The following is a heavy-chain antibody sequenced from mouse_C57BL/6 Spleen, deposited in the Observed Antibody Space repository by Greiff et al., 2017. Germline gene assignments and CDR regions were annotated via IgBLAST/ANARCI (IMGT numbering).Heavy chain of an antibody. CDR3: ARLRYGSSFDY. D-gene: IGHD1-1*01. V-gene: IGHV1-52*01. J-gene: IGHJ2*01. CDR2: IDPSDSET. CDR1: GYTFTSYW. Sequence: QVQLQQPGAELVRPGSSVTLSCKASGYTFTSYWMHWVKQRPIQGLEWIGNIDPSDSETHYNQKFKDKATLTVNKSSSTAYMQLSSLTSEDSAVYYCARLRYGSSFDYWGQGTTLTVSS.